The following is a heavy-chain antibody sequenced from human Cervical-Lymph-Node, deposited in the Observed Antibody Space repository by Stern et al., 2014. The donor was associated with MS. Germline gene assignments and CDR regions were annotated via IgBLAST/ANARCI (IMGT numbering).Heavy chain of an antibody. CDR3: ARDIVVVPAAMIDYYGMDV. J-gene: IGHJ6*02. Sequence: VQLVESGGGVVQPGRSLRLSCAASGFTFSSYAMHWVRQAPGKGLEWVAVISYDGSNKYYADSVKGRFTISRDNSKNTLYLQMNSLRAEDTAVYYCARDIVVVPAAMIDYYGMDVWGQGTTVTVSS. CDR1: GFTFSSYA. V-gene: IGHV3-30-3*01. CDR2: ISYDGSNK. D-gene: IGHD2-2*01.